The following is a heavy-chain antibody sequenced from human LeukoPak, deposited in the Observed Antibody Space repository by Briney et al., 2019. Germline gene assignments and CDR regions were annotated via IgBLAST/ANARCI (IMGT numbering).Heavy chain of an antibody. CDR3: ARETWAGGSDY. V-gene: IGHV7-4-1*02. J-gene: IGHJ4*02. CDR1: GYTFTSYA. Sequence: GASVKVSCKASGYTFTSYAMNWVRQAPGQGLEWMGWINTNTGNPTYAQDFTGRFVFSLDTSVSTAYLQISNLKTEDTAIYYCARETWAGGSDYWGQGTLVTVSS. D-gene: IGHD3-10*01. CDR2: INTNTGNP.